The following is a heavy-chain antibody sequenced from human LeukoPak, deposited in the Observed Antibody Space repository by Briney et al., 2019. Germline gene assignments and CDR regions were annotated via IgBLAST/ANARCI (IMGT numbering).Heavy chain of an antibody. CDR3: ARDSYGDY. Sequence: GGSLRLSCAASGFTFTTYTMSWVRQAPEKGLEWVSAIGGSGVSTFYADSVKGRFTISRDNAKNSLYLQMNSLRAEDTAVYYCARDSYGDYWGQGTLVTVSS. J-gene: IGHJ4*02. V-gene: IGHV3-23*01. CDR2: IGGSGVST. CDR1: GFTFTTYT. D-gene: IGHD3-10*01.